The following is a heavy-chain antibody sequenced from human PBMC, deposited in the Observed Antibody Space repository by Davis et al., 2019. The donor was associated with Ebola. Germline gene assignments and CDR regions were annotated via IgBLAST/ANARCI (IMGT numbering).Heavy chain of an antibody. CDR2: IWYDGSNK. V-gene: IGHV3-33*01. D-gene: IGHD2-15*01. Sequence: GESLKISCAASGFTFSSYGMHWVRQAPGKGLEWVAVIWYDGSNKYYADSVKGRFTISRDNSKNTLYLQMNSLRAEDTAVYYCAREGYWSGWFDYWGQGTLVTVSS. CDR3: AREGYWSGWFDY. CDR1: GFTFSSYG. J-gene: IGHJ4*02.